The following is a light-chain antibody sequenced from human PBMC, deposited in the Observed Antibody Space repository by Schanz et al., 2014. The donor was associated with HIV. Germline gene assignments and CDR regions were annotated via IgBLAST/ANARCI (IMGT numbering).Light chain of an antibody. CDR1: SSDVGGHNY. Sequence: QSALTQPASVSGSPGQSITISCTGTSSDVGGHNYVSWFQQHPGRAPKLLIFEVTNRPSGIPNRFSGSKSANTASLAISGLQADDEGDYYCTSYTTNRTVAFGGGTKLTVL. V-gene: IGLV2-14*03. CDR2: EVT. J-gene: IGLJ3*02. CDR3: TSYTTNRTVA.